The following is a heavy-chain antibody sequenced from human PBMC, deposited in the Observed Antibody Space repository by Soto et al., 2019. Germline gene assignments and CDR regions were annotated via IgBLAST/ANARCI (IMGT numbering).Heavy chain of an antibody. Sequence: SETLSLTCAVSSGSISSSNWWSWVRQPPGKGLEWIGEIYPSGSTNYNPSLKSRVNISVNKSKNQFSLKLSSVTAADTAVYYCVLKRGWYAFVIWGQGTMVTVSS. CDR1: SGSISSSNW. CDR3: VLKRGWYAFVI. CDR2: IYPSGST. D-gene: IGHD6-19*01. V-gene: IGHV4-4*02. J-gene: IGHJ3*02.